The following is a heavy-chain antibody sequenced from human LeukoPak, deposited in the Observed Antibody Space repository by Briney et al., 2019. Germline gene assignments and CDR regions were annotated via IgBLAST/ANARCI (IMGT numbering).Heavy chain of an antibody. CDR2: MNPNSGNT. Sequence: GASVKVSCKASGYTFTSYDINWVRQATGQGLEWMGWMNPNSGNTGYAQKFQGRVTITRNTSISTAYMELSSLRSEDTAVYYCARASSSWYVNYYYYMDVWGKGTTVTVSS. D-gene: IGHD6-13*01. CDR3: ARASSSWYVNYYYYMDV. J-gene: IGHJ6*03. V-gene: IGHV1-8*03. CDR1: GYTFTSYD.